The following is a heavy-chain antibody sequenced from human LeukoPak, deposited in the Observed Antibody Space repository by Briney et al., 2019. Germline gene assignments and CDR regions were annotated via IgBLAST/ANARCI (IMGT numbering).Heavy chain of an antibody. CDR3: ARDDYQGDFDY. CDR2: ISSSGST. D-gene: IGHD4-11*01. Sequence: SETLSLTCTVSGDSISSGDYYWSWIRQPAGKGLEWIGRISSSGSTNYNPSLKSRVTISVDTSKNQFSLKLSSVTAADTAVYFCARDDYQGDFDYWGQGTLVTVSS. J-gene: IGHJ4*02. V-gene: IGHV4-61*02. CDR1: GDSISSGDYY.